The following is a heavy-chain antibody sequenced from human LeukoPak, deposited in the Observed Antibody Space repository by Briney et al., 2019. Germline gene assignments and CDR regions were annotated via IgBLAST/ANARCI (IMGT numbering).Heavy chain of an antibody. V-gene: IGHV3-7*01. CDR2: IKQDGSEK. CDR3: ARDYSSGWYFFVDY. CDR1: GFTFSTFW. D-gene: IGHD6-19*01. Sequence: GGSLRLSCATSGFTFSTFWMHWVRQAPGKGLEWVANIKQDGSEKYYVDSVKGRFTISRDNAKNSLYLQMNSLRAEDTAVYYCARDYSSGWYFFVDYWGQGTLVTVSS. J-gene: IGHJ4*02.